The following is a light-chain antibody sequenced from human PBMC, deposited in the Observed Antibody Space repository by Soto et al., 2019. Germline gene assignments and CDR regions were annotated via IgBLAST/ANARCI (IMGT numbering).Light chain of an antibody. CDR3: GTCASGLGAVV. Sequence: QSVLTQPPSASAAPGQSVTISCTGSSSNIGNNYVSWSQQLQATDPKLLMYYNNKQPSGILDRFSGSKSCTSATLGITVLQTGAEADYYCGTCASGLGAVVFGGGTKLTVL. CDR2: YNN. V-gene: IGLV1-51*01. J-gene: IGLJ2*01. CDR1: SSNIGNNY.